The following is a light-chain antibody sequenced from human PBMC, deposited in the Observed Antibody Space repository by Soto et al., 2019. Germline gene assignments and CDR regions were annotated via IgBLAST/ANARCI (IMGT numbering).Light chain of an antibody. Sequence: EIVMTQSPATLSVSPGERATLSCRASQSVGRNLAWYQQKPGQAPRLLIYGASTRATGIPARFSVSGSGTEVTLNLSILHSEDSGIYSSHLGNPWRLLTLDGGTKVAIK. CDR1: QSVGRN. J-gene: IGKJ4*01. V-gene: IGKV3-15*01. CDR2: GAS. CDR3: HLGNPWRLLT.